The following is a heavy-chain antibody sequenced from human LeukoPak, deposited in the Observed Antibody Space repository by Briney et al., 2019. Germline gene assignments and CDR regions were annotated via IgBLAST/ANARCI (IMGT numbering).Heavy chain of an antibody. D-gene: IGHD3-16*01. Sequence: GGSLGLSCAASGFTFSGSALSWVRQAPGKGLEWVSGISTGGDRTFYADSVKGRFTISRDNSENTLYLQMNSLRAEDTAVYYCRRGYSFCLRGQGTLVTVSS. V-gene: IGHV3-23*01. CDR2: ISTGGDRT. CDR1: GFTFSGSA. CDR3: RRGYSFCL. J-gene: IGHJ4*02.